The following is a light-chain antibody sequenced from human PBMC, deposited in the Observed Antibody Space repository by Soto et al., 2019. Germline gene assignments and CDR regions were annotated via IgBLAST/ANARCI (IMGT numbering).Light chain of an antibody. CDR3: QVWDSSSAHVV. J-gene: IGLJ2*01. Sequence: SYELTQPPSVSVAPGKTARISCGGNNIGSKSVHWYQRKSGQAPVLVIYSDPDLPSVSPERFSVSNSGNTATLTIRSVEAVDDSGYGCQVWDSSSAHVVFGGGTNLTVL. CDR2: SDP. V-gene: IGLV3-21*04. CDR1: NIGSKS.